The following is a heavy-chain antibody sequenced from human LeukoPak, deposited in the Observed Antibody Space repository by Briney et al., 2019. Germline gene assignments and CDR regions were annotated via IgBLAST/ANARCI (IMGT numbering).Heavy chain of an antibody. CDR2: ISYDGSNK. Sequence: GGSLRLSCAASGFTFSSYAMHWVRQAPGKGLEWVAVISYDGSNKYYADSVKGRFTISRDNSKNTLYLQMNSLRAEDTAVYYCSRTWKSSCSGGSCYSLYYYYYMDVWGKGTTVTVSS. V-gene: IGHV3-30*01. J-gene: IGHJ6*03. CDR3: SRTWKSSCSGGSCYSLYYYYYMDV. D-gene: IGHD2-15*01. CDR1: GFTFSSYA.